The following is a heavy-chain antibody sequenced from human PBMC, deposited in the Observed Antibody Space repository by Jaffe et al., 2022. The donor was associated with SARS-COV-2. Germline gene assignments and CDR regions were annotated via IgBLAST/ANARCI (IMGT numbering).Heavy chain of an antibody. CDR1: GGSISSGGYY. CDR3: ATDTYSSSSLGGYYYYYGMDV. D-gene: IGHD6-6*01. CDR2: IYYSGST. J-gene: IGHJ6*02. Sequence: QVQLQESGPGLVKPSQTLSLTCTVSGGSISSGGYYWSWIRQHPGKGLEWIGYIYYSGSTYYNPSLKSRVTISVDTSKNQFSLKLSSVTAADTAVYYCATDTYSSSSLGGYYYYYGMDVWGQGTTVTVSS. V-gene: IGHV4-31*03.